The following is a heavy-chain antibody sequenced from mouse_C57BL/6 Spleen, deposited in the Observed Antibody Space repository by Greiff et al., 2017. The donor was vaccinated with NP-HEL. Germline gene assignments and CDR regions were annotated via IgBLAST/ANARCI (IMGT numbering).Heavy chain of an antibody. J-gene: IGHJ3*01. V-gene: IGHV14-2*01. Sequence: VQLKESGAELVKPGASVKLSCTASGFNIKDYYMHWVKQRTEQGLEWIGRFDPEDGETKYAPKFQGKATITADTSSNTAYLQLSSLTSEDTAVYYCAGVEYYGSSYGWFAYWGQGTLVTVSA. CDR3: AGVEYYGSSYGWFAY. D-gene: IGHD1-1*01. CDR2: FDPEDGET. CDR1: GFNIKDYY.